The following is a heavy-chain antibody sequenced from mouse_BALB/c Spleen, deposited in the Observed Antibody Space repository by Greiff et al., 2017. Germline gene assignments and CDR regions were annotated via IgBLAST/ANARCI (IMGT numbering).Heavy chain of an antibody. Sequence: QVQLQQSGAELVRPGASVTLSCKASGYTFTDYEMHWVKQTPVHGLEWIGAIDPETGGTAYNQKFKGKATLTADKSSSTAYMELRSLTSEDSAVYYCTRGTTVVAENYYYAMDYWGQGTSVTVSS. D-gene: IGHD1-1*01. CDR2: IDPETGGT. V-gene: IGHV1-15*01. CDR1: GYTFTDYE. CDR3: TRGTTVVAENYYYAMDY. J-gene: IGHJ4*01.